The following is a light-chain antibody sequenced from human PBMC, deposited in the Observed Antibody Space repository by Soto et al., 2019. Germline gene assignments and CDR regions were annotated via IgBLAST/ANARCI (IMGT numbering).Light chain of an antibody. V-gene: IGKV1-33*01. CDR2: DAS. CDR3: QQYDNVPLT. Sequence: DIQMTQSPSSLSASVGERATITCQASQDISDYLNWYQQKPGKDPKLLIYDASNLEPGAPSRFSGGGIGTDFSITIRSLQAENIGTYCCQQYDNVPLTFGGWTKLEIK. J-gene: IGKJ4*01. CDR1: QDISDY.